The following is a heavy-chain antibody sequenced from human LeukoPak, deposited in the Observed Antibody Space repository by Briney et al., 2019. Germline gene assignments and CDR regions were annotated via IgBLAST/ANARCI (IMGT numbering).Heavy chain of an antibody. D-gene: IGHD1-1*01. CDR2: IYGGVNT. J-gene: IGHJ4*02. CDR1: GFTFSSYA. Sequence: QPGGSLRLSCAASGFTFSSYAMTWLRQAPGKGLEWVSVIYGGVNTVYADSVQGRFTISRDNSKSTLYLQMSSLRAEDTAVYYCAKSPKTGFLFDYWGKGTLVTVSS. CDR3: AKSPKTGFLFDY. V-gene: IGHV3-66*01.